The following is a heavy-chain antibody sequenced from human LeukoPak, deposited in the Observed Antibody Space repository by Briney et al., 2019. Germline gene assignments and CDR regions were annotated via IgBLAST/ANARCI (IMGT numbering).Heavy chain of an antibody. CDR3: ARDPYSSGYRSLNWYFDL. CDR2: IKQDGSEK. V-gene: IGHV3-7*01. CDR1: GFTFSSYW. Sequence: GGSLRLSCAASGFTFSSYWMSWVRQAPGKGLEWVANIKQDGSEKYYVDSVKGRFTISRDNAKNSLYLQMNSLRAEDTAVYYCARDPYSSGYRSLNWYFDLWGRGTLVTVSS. D-gene: IGHD6-19*01. J-gene: IGHJ2*01.